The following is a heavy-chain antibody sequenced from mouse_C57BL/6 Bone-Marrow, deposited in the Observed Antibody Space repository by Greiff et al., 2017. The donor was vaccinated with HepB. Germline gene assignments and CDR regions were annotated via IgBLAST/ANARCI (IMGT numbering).Heavy chain of an antibody. V-gene: IGHV5-17*01. CDR3: ARAGYYGAMDY. CDR1: GFTFSDYG. Sequence: DVQLVESGGGLVKPGGSLKLSCAASGFTFSDYGMHWVRQAPEKGLEWVAYISSGSSTIYYADTVKGRFTISRDNAKNTLFLQMTSLRSEDTAMYYCARAGYYGAMDYWGQGTSVTVSS. D-gene: IGHD2-3*01. CDR2: ISSGSSTI. J-gene: IGHJ4*01.